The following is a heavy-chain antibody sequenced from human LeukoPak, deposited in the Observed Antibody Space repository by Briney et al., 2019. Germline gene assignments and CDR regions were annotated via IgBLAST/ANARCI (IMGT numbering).Heavy chain of an antibody. CDR3: ASSVVAAAQGAFDI. D-gene: IGHD6-13*01. CDR1: GFTFSSYA. CDR2: ISSSSSYI. V-gene: IGHV3-21*01. J-gene: IGHJ3*02. Sequence: PGGTLRLSCAASGFTFSSYAMSWVRQAPGKGLEWVSSISSSSSYIYYADSVKGRFTISRDNAKNSLYLQMNSLRAEDTAVYYCASSVVAAAQGAFDIWGQGTMVTVSS.